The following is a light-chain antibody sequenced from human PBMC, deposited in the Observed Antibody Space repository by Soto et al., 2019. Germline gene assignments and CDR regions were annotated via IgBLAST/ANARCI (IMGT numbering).Light chain of an antibody. CDR3: SSYADSSHV. V-gene: IGLV2-8*01. Sequence: QSALTQPPSASGSPGQSVAISCTGTSSDVGGYNYVSWYQQHPGKAPKLMIYEVNKRPSGVPDRFSGSKSGNTASLTVSGLQAEDEADYYCSSYADSSHVFGTGTKVTVL. CDR1: SSDVGGYNY. CDR2: EVN. J-gene: IGLJ1*01.